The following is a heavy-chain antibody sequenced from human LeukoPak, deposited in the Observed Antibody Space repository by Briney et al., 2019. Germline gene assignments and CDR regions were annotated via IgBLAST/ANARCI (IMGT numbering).Heavy chain of an antibody. CDR2: ISGSGGST. CDR1: GCTFSSYG. J-gene: IGHJ4*02. CDR3: AKVRYFYRSGSYLYYFDS. Sequence: SGGSLRLSCAASGCTFSSYGMSWVRQAPGKGLEWVSAISGSGGSTYYADSVKGRFTISRDNSKNTLYLQMNSLRAEDTAVYYCAKVRYFYRSGSYLYYFDSWGQGTLVTVSS. D-gene: IGHD3-10*01. V-gene: IGHV3-23*01.